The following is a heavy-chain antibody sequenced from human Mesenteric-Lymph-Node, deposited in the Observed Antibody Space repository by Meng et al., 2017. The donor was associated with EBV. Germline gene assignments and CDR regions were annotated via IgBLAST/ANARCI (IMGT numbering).Heavy chain of an antibody. J-gene: IGHJ4*02. Sequence: HAQLGHSGVEVNKPGASMKVSCKASGYTFTTYGITWVRQAPGQGLEWMGWISGYNGNAKYAQKLQGRVTMTTDTSTSTVHMELRSLRSDDTAVYYCARGYTGYAFLDYWGQGILVTVSS. CDR3: ARGYTGYAFLDY. CDR2: ISGYNGNA. D-gene: IGHD5-12*01. CDR1: GYTFTTYG. V-gene: IGHV1-18*01.